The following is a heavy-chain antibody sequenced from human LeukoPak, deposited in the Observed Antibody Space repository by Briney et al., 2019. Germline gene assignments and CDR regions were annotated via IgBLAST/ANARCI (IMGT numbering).Heavy chain of an antibody. V-gene: IGHV4-34*01. CDR1: GGSFSGYY. J-gene: IGHJ4*02. D-gene: IGHD2-2*01. CDR3: ARPFRYCSSTSCYAVDY. Sequence: PSETLSLTCAVYGGSFSGYYWSWIRQPPGKGLEWIGEINHSGSTNHNPSLKSRVTISVDTSKNQFSLKLSSVTAADTAVYYCARPFRYCSSTSCYAVDYWGQGTLVTVSS. CDR2: INHSGST.